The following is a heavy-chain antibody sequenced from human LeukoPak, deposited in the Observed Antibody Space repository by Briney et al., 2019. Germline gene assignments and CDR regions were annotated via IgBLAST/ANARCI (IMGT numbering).Heavy chain of an antibody. V-gene: IGHV3-30*18. CDR3: AKADTSGWYNFDY. D-gene: IGHD6-19*01. CDR2: ISYDGSNK. Sequence: GGSLRLSCAASGFTFSSNAMHWVCQAPGKGLEWVAVISYDGSNKYYADSVKGRFTISRDNSKNTLYLQMNSLRPEDTAVYYCAKADTSGWYNFDYWGQGTLVTVSS. CDR1: GFTFSSNA. J-gene: IGHJ4*02.